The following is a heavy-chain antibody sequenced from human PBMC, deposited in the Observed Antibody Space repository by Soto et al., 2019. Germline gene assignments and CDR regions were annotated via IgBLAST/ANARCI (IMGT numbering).Heavy chain of an antibody. V-gene: IGHV1-2*04. Sequence: ASVKVSCKASGCTFTGYYMHWVRQAPGQGLEWMGWIDPNSGGTNYAQKFQGWVTMTRDTSISTAYMELSRLRSDDTAVYYCARGVRGYCSGGSCYPYAFDIWGQGTMVTVSS. CDR3: ARGVRGYCSGGSCYPYAFDI. D-gene: IGHD2-15*01. CDR2: IDPNSGGT. J-gene: IGHJ3*02. CDR1: GCTFTGYY.